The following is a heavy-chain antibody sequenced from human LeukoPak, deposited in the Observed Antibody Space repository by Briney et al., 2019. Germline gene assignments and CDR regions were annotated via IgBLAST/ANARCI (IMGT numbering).Heavy chain of an antibody. Sequence: TSVKVSCKASGFTFTSSAMQWVRQARGQRLEWIGWIVVGSGNTNYAQKFQERVTITRDMSTSTAYMELSSLRAEDTAVYYCAKDPRLRYFDWLLYPYFDYWGQGTLVTVSS. CDR2: IVVGSGNT. D-gene: IGHD3-9*01. CDR3: AKDPRLRYFDWLLYPYFDY. V-gene: IGHV1-58*02. J-gene: IGHJ4*02. CDR1: GFTFTSSA.